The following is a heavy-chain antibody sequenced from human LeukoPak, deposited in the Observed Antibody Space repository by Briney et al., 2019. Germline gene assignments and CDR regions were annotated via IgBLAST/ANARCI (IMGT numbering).Heavy chain of an antibody. Sequence: GESLQISCKGSGYSFTSDWIGRVRQMPGKGLEWMGIIYPGDSDTRYSPSFQGQVTISADKSISTAYLQWSSLKASDTAMYYCARGSSGYTYGFDYWGQGTLVTVSS. CDR1: GYSFTSDW. V-gene: IGHV5-51*01. CDR2: IYPGDSDT. D-gene: IGHD5-18*01. CDR3: ARGSSGYTYGFDY. J-gene: IGHJ4*02.